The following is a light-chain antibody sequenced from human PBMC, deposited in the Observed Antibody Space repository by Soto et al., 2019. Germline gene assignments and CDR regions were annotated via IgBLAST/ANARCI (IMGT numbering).Light chain of an antibody. J-gene: IGKJ1*01. CDR2: DAS. CDR1: RSISNW. CDR3: QQYYSYPRT. V-gene: IGKV1-5*01. Sequence: DIQMTQSPSTLSASVGDRVTITCRASRSISNWLAWYQQRPGIAPKLLIFDASILQSGVPSRFSGSGSGTDFTLTISCLQSEDFATYYCQQYYSYPRTFGQGTKVDIK.